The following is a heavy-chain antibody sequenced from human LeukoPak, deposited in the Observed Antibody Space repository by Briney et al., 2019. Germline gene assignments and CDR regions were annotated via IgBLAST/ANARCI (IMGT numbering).Heavy chain of an antibody. CDR1: GFTLSIYG. D-gene: IGHD6-13*01. Sequence: GGSLRLLCAASGFTLSIYGMHWVRHAPGRGLEWVAVIWYDGYNKYYADSGKVRFTISRDNYKYTLYLQMNSLRAEDKAVYYCAREGRVGSWNTLGRDYFDYWRQGALATVSS. V-gene: IGHV3-33*01. CDR2: IWYDGYNK. CDR3: AREGRVGSWNTLGRDYFDY. J-gene: IGHJ4*02.